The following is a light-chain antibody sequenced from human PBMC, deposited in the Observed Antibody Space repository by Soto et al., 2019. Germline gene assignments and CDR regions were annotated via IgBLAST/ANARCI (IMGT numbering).Light chain of an antibody. CDR3: QQYSGYWT. Sequence: DIQMTQSPSTLSASVGDRITITCRASQSISSWLAWYQQKPGRAPKLLIYMASTLESGVPSRFSGSGSGTEFTLTISSLQPDDFATYYCQQYSGYWTFGQGTKVEIK. J-gene: IGKJ1*01. CDR2: MAS. V-gene: IGKV1-5*03. CDR1: QSISSW.